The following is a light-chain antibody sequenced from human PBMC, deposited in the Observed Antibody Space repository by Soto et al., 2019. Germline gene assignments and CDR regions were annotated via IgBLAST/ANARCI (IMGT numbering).Light chain of an antibody. V-gene: IGLV2-14*01. CDR2: EVS. CDR1: SSDVGGYNY. CDR3: SSYTSSITVI. J-gene: IGLJ2*01. Sequence: QSALTQPASVSGSPGQSITISCTGTSSDVGGYNYVSWYQQHPGKAPKLMIYEVSHRPSGVSNRFSGSKSGNTASLTISGLQAEDEADYYCSSYTSSITVIFGGGTKLTV.